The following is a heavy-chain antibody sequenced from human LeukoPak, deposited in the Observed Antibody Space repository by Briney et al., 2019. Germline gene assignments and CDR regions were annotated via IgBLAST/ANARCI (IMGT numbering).Heavy chain of an antibody. J-gene: IGHJ4*02. CDR2: IYYSGST. CDR3: ARFPPHYYDSSGYSPEGY. CDR1: GGSISSGGYY. Sequence: PSETLSLTCTVSGGSISSGGYYWSWLRQHPGKGLEWIGYIYYSGSTYYNPSLKSRVTISVDTSKNQFSLKLSSVTAADTAVYYYARFPPHYYDSSGYSPEGYWGQGTLVTVSS. D-gene: IGHD3-22*01. V-gene: IGHV4-31*03.